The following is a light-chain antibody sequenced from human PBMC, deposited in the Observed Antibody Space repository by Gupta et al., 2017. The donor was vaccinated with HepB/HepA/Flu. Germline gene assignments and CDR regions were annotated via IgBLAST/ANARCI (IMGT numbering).Light chain of an antibody. J-gene: IGKJ1*01. CDR2: WAS. V-gene: IGKV4-1*01. Sequence: DIVMTQYPDSLAVSLGERATINCKSSQSILYSSNNKNYLAWYQQKPGQPPKLLIYWASTRESGVPDRFSGSGYGPDFTLTISSLQAEDVAIYDCQQYYSIPWTFGQGTKVEIK. CDR3: QQYYSIPWT. CDR1: QSILYSSNNKNY.